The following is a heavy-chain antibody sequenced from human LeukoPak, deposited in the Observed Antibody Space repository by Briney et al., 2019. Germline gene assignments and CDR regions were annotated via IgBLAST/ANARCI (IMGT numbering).Heavy chain of an antibody. CDR1: GDSISNGYY. J-gene: IGHJ5*02. CDR2: SYYSST. D-gene: IGHD3-3*01. V-gene: IGHV4-31*03. CDR3: ARGPSITIFGVVTHNWFDP. Sequence: SETLSLTCTVSGDSISNGYYCTCVRQHPEKGLEYIGHSYYSSTSYNPSLGSRVSMSMDTSKNQFSLKLSSVTAAGTAVYYCARGPSITIFGVVTHNWFDPWGQGTLVTVSS.